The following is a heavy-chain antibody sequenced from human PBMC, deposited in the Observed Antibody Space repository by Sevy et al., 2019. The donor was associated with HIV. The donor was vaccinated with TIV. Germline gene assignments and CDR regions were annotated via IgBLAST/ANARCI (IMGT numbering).Heavy chain of an antibody. J-gene: IGHJ6*02. V-gene: IGHV3-30*18. CDR1: GFSFRSHG. D-gene: IGHD6-13*01. CDR2: ISSDGSSQ. Sequence: GGYLRLSCAAAGFSFRSHGMHWVRQAPGKGLEWVAGISSDGSSQDYGDSVKVRFTISRDNSKDTVYLQMNSLRPEDTAVYYCANSAARYVGSSWLYYYFAMDVWGQGTTVTVSS. CDR3: ANSAARYVGSSWLYYYFAMDV.